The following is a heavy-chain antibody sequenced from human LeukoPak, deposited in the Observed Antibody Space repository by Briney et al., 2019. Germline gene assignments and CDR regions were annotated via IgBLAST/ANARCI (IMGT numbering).Heavy chain of an antibody. CDR2: INPSGGST. Sequence: ASVKVSCKPSGYTFTSYYMHWVRQAPGQGLEWIGIINPSGGSTSYAQKFQGRVTMTRDTSTSTVYMELSSLRSEDTAVYYCARGSSGWYSVAYWGQGTLVTVSS. CDR3: ARGSSGWYSVAY. D-gene: IGHD6-19*01. CDR1: GYTFTSYY. V-gene: IGHV1-46*01. J-gene: IGHJ4*02.